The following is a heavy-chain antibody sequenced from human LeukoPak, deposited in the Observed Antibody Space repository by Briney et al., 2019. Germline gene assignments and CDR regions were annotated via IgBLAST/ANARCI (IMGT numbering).Heavy chain of an antibody. CDR1: GYSFTSYW. CDR2: IYPGDSDT. J-gene: IGHJ4*02. Sequence: GESLKISCKGSGYSFTSYWIGWVRQMPGKGLEWMGSIYPGDSDTRYSPSFQGQVTISADKSISTAYLQWSSLKASDTAMYYCARRYYYGSGSYYNFDYWGQGTLVTVSS. V-gene: IGHV5-51*01. CDR3: ARRYYYGSGSYYNFDY. D-gene: IGHD3-10*01.